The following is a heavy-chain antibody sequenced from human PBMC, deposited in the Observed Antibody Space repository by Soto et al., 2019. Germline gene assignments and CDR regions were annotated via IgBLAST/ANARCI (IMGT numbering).Heavy chain of an antibody. D-gene: IGHD3-10*01. CDR1: WVTVSSNY. J-gene: IGHJ4*02. CDR3: ARDGGGSGSPLFSADLHY. V-gene: IGHV3-53*01. Sequence: GGSLRVSCAPSWVTVSSNYMSWVRQAPGKGVEWVSVIYGGGSTYYADSVKGRFTISRDNSKNTLYLQMNSMRAEDMAVYYCARDGGGSGSPLFSADLHYWGQGTMVTVSS. CDR2: IYGGGST.